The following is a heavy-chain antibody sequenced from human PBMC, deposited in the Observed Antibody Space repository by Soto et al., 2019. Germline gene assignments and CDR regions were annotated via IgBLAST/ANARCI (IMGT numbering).Heavy chain of an antibody. D-gene: IGHD3-22*01. J-gene: IGHJ5*02. Sequence: SETLSLTCTVSGGSISNSRYYWAWIRQPPGKGLEWIGRIYHTGNTYYNPSLRSRVTISVDTSKNQFSLKLTSVTAADTAVYYCARDYYDSSDYTTNWFAPWGQGTLVTVSS. CDR2: IYHTGNT. CDR3: ARDYYDSSDYTTNWFAP. V-gene: IGHV4-39*01. CDR1: GGSISNSRYY.